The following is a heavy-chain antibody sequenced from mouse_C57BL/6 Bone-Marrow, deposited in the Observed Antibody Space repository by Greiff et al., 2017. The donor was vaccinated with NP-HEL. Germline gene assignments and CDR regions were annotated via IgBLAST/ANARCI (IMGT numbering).Heavy chain of an antibody. CDR3: ARSYGNYTYAMDY. Sequence: QVQLQQPGAELVKPGASVKVSCKASGYTFTSYWMHWVKQRPGQGLEWIGRIHPSDSDTNYNQKFKGKATLTADKSSSTAYMQLSSLTSEDSAVYVCARSYGNYTYAMDYWGQGTSVTVSS. CDR2: IHPSDSDT. D-gene: IGHD2-1*01. J-gene: IGHJ4*01. V-gene: IGHV1-74*01. CDR1: GYTFTSYW.